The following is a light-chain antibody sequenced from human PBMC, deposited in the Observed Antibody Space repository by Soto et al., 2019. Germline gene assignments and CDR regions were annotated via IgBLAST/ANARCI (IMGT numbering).Light chain of an antibody. CDR2: KSS. CDR3: QQYNGYPYT. V-gene: IGKV1-5*03. Sequence: DIQMTQSPSTLSASVGDRVTINCRASQRISSWLAWYQQKPGKAPKLLIYKSSSLESGVPSRFSGSGSGTEFTLTISSLQPDDFATYHCQQYNGYPYTFGQGTKLEIK. J-gene: IGKJ2*01. CDR1: QRISSW.